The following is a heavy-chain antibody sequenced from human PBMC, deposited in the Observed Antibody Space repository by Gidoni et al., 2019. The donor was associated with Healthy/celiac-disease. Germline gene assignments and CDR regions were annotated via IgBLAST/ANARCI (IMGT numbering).Heavy chain of an antibody. J-gene: IGHJ4*02. CDR1: GFTFSSYS. V-gene: IGHV3-21*01. D-gene: IGHD2-21*02. CDR2: ISSSSSYI. Sequence: EVQLVESGGGLVKPGGSRRLSCAASGFTFSSYSMNWVRQAPGKGLEWVSSISSSSSYIYYADSVKGRFTISRDNAKNSLYLQMNSLRAEDTAVYYCARSKGGDEDYFDYWGQGTLVTVSS. CDR3: ARSKGGDEDYFDY.